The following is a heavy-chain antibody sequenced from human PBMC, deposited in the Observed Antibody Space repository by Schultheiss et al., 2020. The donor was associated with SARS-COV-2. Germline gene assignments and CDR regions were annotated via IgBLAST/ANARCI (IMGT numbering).Heavy chain of an antibody. J-gene: IGHJ4*02. D-gene: IGHD6-13*01. CDR3: AKFSSSSGKD. CDR2: ISGSGGST. V-gene: IGHV3-23*01. Sequence: GGSLRLSCATSGFTFSTSGMTWVRQAPGKGLEWVSAISGSGGSTYYADSVKGRFTISRDNSKNTLYLQMNSLRGEDTAVYYCAKFSSSSGKDWGQGTLVTVSS. CDR1: GFTFSTSG.